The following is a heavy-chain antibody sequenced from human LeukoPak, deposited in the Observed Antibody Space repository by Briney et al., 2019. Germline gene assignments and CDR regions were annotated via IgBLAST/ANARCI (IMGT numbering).Heavy chain of an antibody. Sequence: GGSLRLSCAASGFTFSSYAMHWVRQAPGKGLEYVSAISSNGGSTYYANSVKGRFTISRDNSKNTLYLQMGSLRAEDMGVYYCARWFWFGELPPNYYMDVWGKGATVTISS. J-gene: IGHJ6*03. CDR3: ARWFWFGELPPNYYMDV. CDR1: GFTFSSYA. V-gene: IGHV3-64*01. D-gene: IGHD3-10*01. CDR2: ISSNGGST.